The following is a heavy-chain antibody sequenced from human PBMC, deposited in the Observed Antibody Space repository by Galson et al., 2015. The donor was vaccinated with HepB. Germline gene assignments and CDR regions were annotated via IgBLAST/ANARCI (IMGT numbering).Heavy chain of an antibody. CDR2: IKHTGSEK. CDR3: ATPTIPLVV. J-gene: IGHJ6*04. D-gene: IGHD3-10*01. Sequence: SLRLSCAASGFTFSNYRMNWVRQAPGKGLEWVANIKHTGSEKYYVDSVKGRFTISRDNAKNSLYLQMNSLRVEDTAVYYCATPTIPLVVWGKGTTVTVSS. CDR1: GFTFSNYR. V-gene: IGHV3-7*01.